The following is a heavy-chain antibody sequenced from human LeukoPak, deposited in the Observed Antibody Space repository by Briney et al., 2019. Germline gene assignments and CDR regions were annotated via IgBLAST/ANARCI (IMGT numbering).Heavy chain of an antibody. CDR2: INSDGSST. Sequence: GGSLRLSCAASGFTFSSYWMHWVRQAPGKGLVWVSRINSDGSSTSYADSVKGRFTISRDNAKNTLYLQMNSLRADDTAVYYCAKTMGAIDHDYWGQGTLVTVSS. CDR3: AKTMGAIDHDY. CDR1: GFTFSSYW. V-gene: IGHV3-74*01. D-gene: IGHD1-26*01. J-gene: IGHJ4*02.